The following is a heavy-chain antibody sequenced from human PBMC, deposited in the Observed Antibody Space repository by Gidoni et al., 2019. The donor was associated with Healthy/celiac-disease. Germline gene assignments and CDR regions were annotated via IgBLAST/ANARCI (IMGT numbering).Heavy chain of an antibody. CDR3: ARGTSGYSYGKFDY. CDR2: IWYDGSNK. CDR1: GFTFSSYG. D-gene: IGHD5-18*01. J-gene: IGHJ4*02. Sequence: GVVQPGRSLRLSCAASGFTFSSYGMPWVRQAPGKGLEWVAVIWYDGSNKYYADSVKGRFTISRDNSKNTLYLQMNSLRAEDTAVYYCARGTSGYSYGKFDYWGQGTLVTVSS. V-gene: IGHV3-33*01.